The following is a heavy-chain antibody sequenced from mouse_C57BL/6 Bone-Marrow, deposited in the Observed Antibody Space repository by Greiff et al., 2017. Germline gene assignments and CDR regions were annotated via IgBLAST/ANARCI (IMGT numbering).Heavy chain of an antibody. V-gene: IGHV1-69*01. Sequence: QVQLQQPGAELVMPGASVKLSCKASGYTFTSYGMHWVKQRPGQGLEWIGEIDPSDSYTNYNQKFKGKSTLTVDKSSSTAYMQLSSLTSEDSAVXYFARRRGYCGLFDDWGTGTTLTVSS. J-gene: IGHJ1*03. CDR1: GYTFTSYG. CDR2: IDPSDSYT. D-gene: IGHD3-1*01. CDR3: ARRRGYCGLFDD.